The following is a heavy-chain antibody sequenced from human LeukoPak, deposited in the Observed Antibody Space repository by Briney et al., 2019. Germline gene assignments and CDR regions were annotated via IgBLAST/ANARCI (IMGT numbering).Heavy chain of an antibody. V-gene: IGHV3-30*04. CDR3: ARDSIAARVSGAIDY. CDR1: GFTFSSYA. D-gene: IGHD6-6*01. Sequence: GGSLRLSCAASGFTFSSYAMHWVRQAPGKGLEWVAVISYDGSNKYYADSVKGRFTISRDNSKNTLYLQMSSLRAEDTAVYYCARDSIAARVSGAIDYWGQGTLVTVSS. J-gene: IGHJ4*02. CDR2: ISYDGSNK.